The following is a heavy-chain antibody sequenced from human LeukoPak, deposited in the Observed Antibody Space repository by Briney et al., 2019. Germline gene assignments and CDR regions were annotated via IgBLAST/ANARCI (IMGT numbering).Heavy chain of an antibody. D-gene: IGHD4-23*01. CDR3: ARATGNSDHSPQEPIDLYFDL. V-gene: IGHV1-69*13. J-gene: IGHJ2*01. CDR2: IIPIFGTA. Sequence: SVKVSCKASGGTFSSYAISWVRQAPGQGLEWMGGIIPIFGTANYAQKFQGRVTITADESTSTAYMELRSLRSEDTAVYYCARATGNSDHSPQEPIDLYFDLWGRGTLVTVSS. CDR1: GGTFSSYA.